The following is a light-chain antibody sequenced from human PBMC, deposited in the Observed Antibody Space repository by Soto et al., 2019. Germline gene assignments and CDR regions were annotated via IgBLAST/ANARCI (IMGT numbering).Light chain of an antibody. Sequence: VLTQSPATLSVSPGERATLSCRTSLSVSVYLDWYQQKPGQAPRLLISDASNRATGIPARFSGSGSGTDFTLTISSLEPEDFATYYCQQANSFALTLGGGTKGDIK. CDR2: DAS. CDR3: QQANSFALT. V-gene: IGKV3-11*01. J-gene: IGKJ4*02. CDR1: LSVSVY.